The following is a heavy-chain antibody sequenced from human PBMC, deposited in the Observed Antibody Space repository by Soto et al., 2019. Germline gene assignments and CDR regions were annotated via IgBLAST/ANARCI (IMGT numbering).Heavy chain of an antibody. Sequence: QVQLVESGGGVVQPGRSLRLSCAASGFTFSSYGMHWVRQAPGKGLEWVAVILYDGSNTYYADSVKGRFTISRDNSKNTLDLQMNSLRAEDTAVYYCAKVINYYFDYWGQGTLVTVSS. J-gene: IGHJ4*02. CDR1: GFTFSSYG. CDR2: ILYDGSNT. V-gene: IGHV3-30*18. CDR3: AKVINYYFDY. D-gene: IGHD1-1*01.